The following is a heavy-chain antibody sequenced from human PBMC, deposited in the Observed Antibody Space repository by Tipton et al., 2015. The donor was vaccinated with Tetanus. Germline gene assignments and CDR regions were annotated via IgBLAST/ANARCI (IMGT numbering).Heavy chain of an antibody. CDR2: IHFSGST. Sequence: TLSLTCTVSGGSLSRGGYYWTWIRQNPGKGLEWIGDIHFSGSTYYNPSLKSRVTISVDTSKNQFSLRLNSVTAADTAVYYCARDQARGARGWNYFDSWGQGTLVTVSS. V-gene: IGHV4-31*03. J-gene: IGHJ4*02. CDR1: GGSLSRGGYY. CDR3: ARDQARGARGWNYFDS. D-gene: IGHD6-6*01.